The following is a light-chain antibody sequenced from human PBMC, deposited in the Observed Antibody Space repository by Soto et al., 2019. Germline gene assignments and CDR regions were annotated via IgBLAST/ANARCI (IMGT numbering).Light chain of an antibody. CDR3: QQYNSWPPT. CDR2: GAS. Sequence: EIVMTQSPATLSVSPGERATLSCRASQSVSSNLAWYQQKPGQAPRLLIYGASTRATGIPARFSGSGSGTELTLTISSLQSDDFAVYHCQQYNSWPPTFGHGTRLEIK. J-gene: IGKJ5*01. V-gene: IGKV3-15*01. CDR1: QSVSSN.